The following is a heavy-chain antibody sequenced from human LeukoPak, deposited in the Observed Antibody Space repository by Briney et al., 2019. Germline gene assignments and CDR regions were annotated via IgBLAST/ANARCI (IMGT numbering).Heavy chain of an antibody. D-gene: IGHD3-9*01. Sequence: SETLSLTCTVSGGSISSYYWGWIRQPPGKGLEWIGSIYYSGSTHYNPSLKSRVTISVDTSKNQFSLKLSSVTAADTAVYYCARLKAIPPRYYDILTGPIIGHRGSTYDYWGQGTLVTVSS. V-gene: IGHV4-39*01. J-gene: IGHJ4*02. CDR1: GGSISSYY. CDR3: ARLKAIPPRYYDILTGPIIGHRGSTYDY. CDR2: IYYSGST.